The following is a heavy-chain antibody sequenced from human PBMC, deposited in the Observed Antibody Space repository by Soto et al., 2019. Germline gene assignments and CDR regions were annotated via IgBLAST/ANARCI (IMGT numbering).Heavy chain of an antibody. CDR1: GFTFSSYA. J-gene: IGHJ4*02. D-gene: IGHD6-6*01. CDR2: ISGSGGST. V-gene: IGHV3-23*01. Sequence: EVQLLESGGGLVQPGGSLRLFCAASGFTFSSYAMSWVRQAPGKGLEWVSAISGSGGSTYYADSVKGRFTISRDNSKNTLYLQMNSLRAEDTAVYYCAKDPNEYSSSSHFDYWGQGTLVTVSS. CDR3: AKDPNEYSSSSHFDY.